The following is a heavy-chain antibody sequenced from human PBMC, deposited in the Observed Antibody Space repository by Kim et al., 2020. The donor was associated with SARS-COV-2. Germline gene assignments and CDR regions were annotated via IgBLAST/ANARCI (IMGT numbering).Heavy chain of an antibody. Sequence: GGSLRLSCAASGFTFDDYAMHWVRQAPGKGLEWVSLISGDGGSTYYADSVKGRFTISRDNSKNSLYLQMNSLRTEDTALYYCAKDGSAGTNTYETYFDYWGEGTLVTVSS. CDR1: GFTFDDYA. CDR3: AKDGSAGTNTYETYFDY. D-gene: IGHD6-13*01. J-gene: IGHJ4*02. V-gene: IGHV3-43*02. CDR2: ISGDGGST.